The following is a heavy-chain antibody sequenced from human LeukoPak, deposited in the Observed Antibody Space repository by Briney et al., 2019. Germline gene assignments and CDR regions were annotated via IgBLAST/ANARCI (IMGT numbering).Heavy chain of an antibody. J-gene: IGHJ6*02. CDR3: ARDSPFMDV. CDR2: ISLDGSSK. V-gene: IGHV3-30-3*01. Sequence: GGSLRLSCAASGFTFSNYAMHWVRQAPGKGLEWVAVISLDGSSKYYADSVKGRFTISRDNSKSTLYLQMNSLRAEDTAVYYCARDSPFMDVWGQGTTVTVSS. CDR1: GFTFSNYA.